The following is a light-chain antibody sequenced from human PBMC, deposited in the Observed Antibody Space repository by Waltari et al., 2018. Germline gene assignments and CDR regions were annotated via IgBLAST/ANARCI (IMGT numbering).Light chain of an antibody. Sequence: EIVMTQSPATLSVSPGESATVSCRASQSAGANLAWYQHKPGQAHRLLIYAASTSATGIPARFSGRGSWTVFTLTISSLQSAYVAVYYFQQYNKLPRTFGQVTKVEIK. CDR1: QSAGAN. J-gene: IGKJ1*01. V-gene: IGKV3-15*01. CDR3: QQYNKLPRT. CDR2: AAS.